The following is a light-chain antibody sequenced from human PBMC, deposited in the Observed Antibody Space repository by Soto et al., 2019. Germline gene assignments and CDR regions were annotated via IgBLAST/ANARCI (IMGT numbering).Light chain of an antibody. CDR1: QSVNTNY. V-gene: IGKV3-20*01. CDR2: GAS. CDR3: QQYGSTPIT. J-gene: IGKJ5*01. Sequence: EIVLTQSPGTLSLSPGERATLSCRASQSVNTNYLAWYQQKSGQAPRLLIYGASSRATGIPDRFSGSGSRTDFTLTISRLEPEDFAAYFCQQYGSTPITVGQGTRLEIK.